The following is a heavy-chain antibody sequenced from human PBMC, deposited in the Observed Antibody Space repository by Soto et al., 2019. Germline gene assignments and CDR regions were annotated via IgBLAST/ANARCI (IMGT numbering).Heavy chain of an antibody. J-gene: IGHJ4*02. CDR1: GFTFSSYG. Sequence: QVQLVESGGGVVQPGRSLRLSCAASGFTFSSYGMHWVRQAPGKGLEWVAVISYDGSNKYYADSVKGRFTISRDNSKNTLYLQMNSLRAEDTAVYYCAKAGYCSGGSCHHFDYWGQGTLVTVSS. CDR3: AKAGYCSGGSCHHFDY. D-gene: IGHD2-15*01. CDR2: ISYDGSNK. V-gene: IGHV3-30*18.